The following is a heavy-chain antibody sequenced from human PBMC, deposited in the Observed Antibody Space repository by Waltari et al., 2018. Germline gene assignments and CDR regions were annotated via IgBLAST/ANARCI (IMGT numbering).Heavy chain of an antibody. Sequence: WGGGVRQPQDKGLEWIGQVHGSGRTNYNPSFASRAIVSLDTSMNQFSLRILSATAADTAVYFCARDLGRGLFLDSWGQGTLVTVSP. V-gene: IGHV4-4*01. CDR2: VHGSGRT. D-gene: IGHD2-15*01. CDR3: ARDLGRGLFLDS. CDR1: W. J-gene: IGHJ4*02.